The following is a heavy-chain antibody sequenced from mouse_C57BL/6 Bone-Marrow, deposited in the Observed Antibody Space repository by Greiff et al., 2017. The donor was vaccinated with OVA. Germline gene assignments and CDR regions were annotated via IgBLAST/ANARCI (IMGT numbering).Heavy chain of an antibody. CDR3: ARFLDYYGSSYWYFDV. CDR1: GYTFTSYW. CDR2: IDPSDSYT. D-gene: IGHD1-1*01. V-gene: IGHV1-69*01. J-gene: IGHJ1*03. Sequence: VKLQQPGAELVMPGASVKLSCKASGYTFTSYWMHWVKQRPGQGLEWIGEIDPSDSYTNYNQKFKGKSTLTVDKSSSTAYMQLSSLTSEDSAVYYCARFLDYYGSSYWYFDVWGTGTTVTVSS.